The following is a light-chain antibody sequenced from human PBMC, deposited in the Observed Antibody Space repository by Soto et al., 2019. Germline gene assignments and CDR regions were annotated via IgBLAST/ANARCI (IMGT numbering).Light chain of an antibody. CDR3: AASYDGLKAWL. V-gene: IGLV1-44*01. CDR1: ISNIGGNT. CDR2: RDD. J-gene: IGLJ2*01. Sequence: QSVLTQAPSTSGTPGQRVTISCSGTISNIGGNTVNWYQQVPGTAPKLLIYRDDQRPSGVPDRFSGAKSATSASLAISGLQSDDEADYYCAASYDGLKAWLFGGGTKLTVL.